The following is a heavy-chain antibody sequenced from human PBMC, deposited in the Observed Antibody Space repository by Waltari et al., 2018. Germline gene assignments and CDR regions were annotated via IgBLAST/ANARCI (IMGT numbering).Heavy chain of an antibody. CDR1: GVSFNSYY. J-gene: IGHJ5*02. CDR3: ARGEQLHLIRRNSFDT. Sequence: QVQLQQWGAGLLKPSETMSLTCAVNGVSFNSYYGGWIRLPPGKGLEWIGEISHNGRTNENPSLKSRVAISVDTSKNHFSLKLNFLTAADTAVYYCARGEQLHLIRRNSFDTWGQGTLVTVSS. V-gene: IGHV4-34*01. CDR2: ISHNGRT. D-gene: IGHD1-1*01.